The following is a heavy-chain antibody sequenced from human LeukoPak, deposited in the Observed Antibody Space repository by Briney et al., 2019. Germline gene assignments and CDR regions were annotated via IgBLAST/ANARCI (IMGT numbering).Heavy chain of an antibody. Sequence: SETLSLTCTVSGGSISNYYWSWIRQPPGKGLEWIGYFYYNGSTNYNPSLKSRVTISVDTSKNQFSLKLTSVTAADTAVYYCARVAAKTVDYWGQGTLVTVSS. D-gene: IGHD2-15*01. CDR1: GGSISNYY. J-gene: IGHJ4*02. V-gene: IGHV4-59*12. CDR2: FYYNGST. CDR3: ARVAAKTVDY.